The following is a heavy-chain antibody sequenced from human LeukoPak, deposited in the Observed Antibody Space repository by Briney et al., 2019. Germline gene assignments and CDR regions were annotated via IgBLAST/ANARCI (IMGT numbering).Heavy chain of an antibody. CDR2: INSDGSTT. Sequence: GGSQRLSCAASGFTFTNYWMHWARQAPGKGLVWVSRINSDGSTTTYADCVKGRFTISRDNAKNTLYLQMNSLRAEDTAVYYCAKGYYFDSSGYYRSWFDPWGQGTLVTVSS. J-gene: IGHJ5*02. CDR3: AKGYYFDSSGYYRSWFDP. V-gene: IGHV3-74*01. CDR1: GFTFTNYW. D-gene: IGHD3-22*01.